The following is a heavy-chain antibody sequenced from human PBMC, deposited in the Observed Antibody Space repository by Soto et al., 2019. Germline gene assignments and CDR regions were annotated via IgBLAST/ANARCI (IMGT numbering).Heavy chain of an antibody. D-gene: IGHD3-10*01. Sequence: EVRLVESGGGPAQPGGSLRLSCAASGFKFGEYAMQWVRQGTGKCLEWVAGINWNSGRKDYADSGKGRFTISRDNVKKSLFLQMDSLRSEDTAVYYCVAKEGAVLLWLGESIHWGLGTLVTVSS. J-gene: IGHJ4*02. V-gene: IGHV3-9*01. CDR2: INWNSGRK. CDR3: VAKEGAVLLWLGESIH. CDR1: GFKFGEYA.